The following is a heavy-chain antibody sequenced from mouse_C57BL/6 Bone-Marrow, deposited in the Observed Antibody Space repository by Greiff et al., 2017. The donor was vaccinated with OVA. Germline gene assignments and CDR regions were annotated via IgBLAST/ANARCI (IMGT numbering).Heavy chain of an antibody. Sequence: QVQLKQPGTELVKPGASVKLSCKASGYTFTSYWMHWVKQRPGQGLEWIGNINPSNGGTNYNEKFKSKATLTVDKSSSTAYMQLSSLTSEDSAVYYCARRTYDYDLYWYFDVWGTGTTVTVSS. J-gene: IGHJ1*03. CDR2: INPSNGGT. CDR1: GYTFTSYW. CDR3: ARRTYDYDLYWYFDV. V-gene: IGHV1-53*01. D-gene: IGHD2-4*01.